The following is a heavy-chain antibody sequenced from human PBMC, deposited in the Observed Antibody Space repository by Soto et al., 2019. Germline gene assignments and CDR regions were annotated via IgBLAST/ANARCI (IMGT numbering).Heavy chain of an antibody. CDR2: ISYDGSNK. Sequence: QVQLVESGGGVVQPGRSLRLSCAASGFTFSSYGMHWVRQAPGKGLEWVAVISYDGSNKYYADSVKGRFTISRDNSKNTLYLQMNSLRAEDTAVYYCAKDLRYYNILTGYYKYYFDYWGQGTLVTVSS. CDR1: GFTFSSYG. D-gene: IGHD3-9*01. V-gene: IGHV3-30*18. J-gene: IGHJ4*02. CDR3: AKDLRYYNILTGYYKYYFDY.